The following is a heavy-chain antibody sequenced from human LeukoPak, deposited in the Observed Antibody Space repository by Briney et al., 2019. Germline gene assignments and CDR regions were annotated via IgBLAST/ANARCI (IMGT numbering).Heavy chain of an antibody. V-gene: IGHV3-23*01. Sequence: PGGSLRLSCAASGFTFSSYAMSWVRQAPGKGLEWVSAISGSGGSTYYADSVKGRFTISRDNSKNTLYLQMNSLRAGDTAVYYCAKDNYYDSSGYHRSLYYFDYWGQGTLVTVSS. D-gene: IGHD3-22*01. CDR2: ISGSGGST. J-gene: IGHJ4*02. CDR3: AKDNYYDSSGYHRSLYYFDY. CDR1: GFTFSSYA.